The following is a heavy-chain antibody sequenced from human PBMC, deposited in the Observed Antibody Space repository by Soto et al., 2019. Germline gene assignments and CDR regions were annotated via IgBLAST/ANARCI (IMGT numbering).Heavy chain of an antibody. CDR1: GFTFSSYA. CDR2: ISYDGSNK. V-gene: IGHV3-30-3*01. Sequence: QVQLVESGGGVVQPGRSLRLSCAASGFTFSSYAMHWVRQAPGKGLEWVAVISYDGSNKYYADSVKGRFTISRDNSKNRLVQQMNGPRAEQTAVYCCARDSPEGRRTGGGMDVWGQGTTVTVSS. J-gene: IGHJ6*02. CDR3: ARDSPEGRRTGGGMDV.